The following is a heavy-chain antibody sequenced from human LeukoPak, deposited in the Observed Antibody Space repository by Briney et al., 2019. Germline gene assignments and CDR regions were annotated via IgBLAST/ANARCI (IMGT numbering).Heavy chain of an antibody. CDR2: ISGDGGST. Sequence: GGSLRLSCAASGFTFDDYAMHWVRQAPGKGLGWVSLISGDGGSTYYADSVKGRFTISRDNSKNSLYLQMNSLRTEDTALYYCAPGYYYDSSGYYSGYWGQGTLVTVSS. D-gene: IGHD3-22*01. J-gene: IGHJ4*02. V-gene: IGHV3-43*02. CDR3: APGYYYDSSGYYSGY. CDR1: GFTFDDYA.